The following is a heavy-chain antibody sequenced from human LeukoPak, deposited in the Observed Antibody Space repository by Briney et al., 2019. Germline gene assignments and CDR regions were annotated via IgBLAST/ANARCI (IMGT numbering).Heavy chain of an antibody. CDR2: IIPILGIA. V-gene: IGHV1-69*04. J-gene: IGHJ4*02. CDR1: GGTFSSYA. Sequence: ASVKVSCKASGGTFSSYAISWVRQAPGQGLEWMGRIIPILGIANYAQKFQGRVTITADKSTSTAYMELSSLRSEDTAVYYCARDSRVDYGDHEGGYWGQGTLVTVSS. D-gene: IGHD4-17*01. CDR3: ARDSRVDYGDHEGGY.